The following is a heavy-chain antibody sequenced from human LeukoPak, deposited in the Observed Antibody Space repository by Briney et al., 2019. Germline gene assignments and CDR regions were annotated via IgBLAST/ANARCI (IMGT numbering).Heavy chain of an antibody. CDR2: ISGSGSST. V-gene: IGHV3-23*01. D-gene: IGHD2-2*01. CDR3: AKGYCSSSSCYSYAFDI. Sequence: GGSLRLSCSASGFTFTTYAMSWVCQAPGKGLEWVSAISGSGSSTYYADSVKGRFTISRDNSKNTLFLQMNSLRAEDTAVYYCAKGYCSSSSCYSYAFDIWGQGTVVTVSS. J-gene: IGHJ3*02. CDR1: GFTFTTYA.